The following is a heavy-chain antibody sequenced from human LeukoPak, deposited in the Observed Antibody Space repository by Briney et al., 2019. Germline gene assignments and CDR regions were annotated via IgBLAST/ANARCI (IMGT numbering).Heavy chain of an antibody. V-gene: IGHV3-30*03. J-gene: IGHJ4*02. Sequence: GRSLRLTCAASGFTFSSYGMHWVRQAPGKGLEWVAVISYDGGTKYYADSVKGRFTISRDNSKNTLYLQMNSLRAEDTAVYYCARDEEYSGSYPFDYWDQGTLVTVSS. CDR1: GFTFSSYG. CDR2: ISYDGGTK. CDR3: ARDEEYSGSYPFDY. D-gene: IGHD1-26*01.